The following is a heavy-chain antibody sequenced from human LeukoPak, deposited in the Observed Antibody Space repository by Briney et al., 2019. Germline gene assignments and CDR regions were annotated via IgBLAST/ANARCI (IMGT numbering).Heavy chain of an antibody. CDR1: GFTFSSYA. Sequence: GGSLRLSCAASGFTFSSYAMSWVRQAPGKGLEWVSAISGSSGSTYYADSVKGWFTISRDNSKNTLYLQMNSLRAADTAVYFCAKDLYFSPSGMDVWGQGTTVTVSS. CDR3: AKDLYFSPSGMDV. D-gene: IGHD2/OR15-2a*01. V-gene: IGHV3-23*01. J-gene: IGHJ6*02. CDR2: ISGSSGST.